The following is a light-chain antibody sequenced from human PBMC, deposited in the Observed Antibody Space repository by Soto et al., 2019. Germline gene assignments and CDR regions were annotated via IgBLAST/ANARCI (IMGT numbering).Light chain of an antibody. CDR3: QQFQSYPFT. J-gene: IGKJ3*01. Sequence: DIPMTQSPSTLSASVGDRVTITCRASQSINSWLAWYQQKPGKAPKVLISKASSLQSGVPSRFSGSGSGTEFTLIISSLQPDDFATYYCQQFQSYPFTFGPGTKVEIK. CDR1: QSINSW. CDR2: KAS. V-gene: IGKV1-5*03.